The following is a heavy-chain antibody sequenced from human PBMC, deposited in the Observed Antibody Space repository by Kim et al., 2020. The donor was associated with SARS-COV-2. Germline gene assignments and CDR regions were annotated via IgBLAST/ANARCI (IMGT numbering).Heavy chain of an antibody. CDR2: ISGSGGST. J-gene: IGHJ4*02. CDR1: GFTFSSYA. D-gene: IGHD3-10*01. V-gene: IGHV3-23*01. CDR3: AKDLKRGRVNKDAQLLWFGELFVPSFEY. Sequence: GGSLRLSCAASGFTFSSYAMSWVRQAPGKGLEWVSAISGSGGSTYYADSVKGRFTISRDNSKNTLYLQMNSLRAEDTAVYYCAKDLKRGRVNKDAQLLWFGELFVPSFEYWGQGTLVTVSS.